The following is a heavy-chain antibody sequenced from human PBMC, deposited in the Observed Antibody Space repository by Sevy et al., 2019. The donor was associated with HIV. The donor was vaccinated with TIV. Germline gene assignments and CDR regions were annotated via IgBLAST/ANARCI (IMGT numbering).Heavy chain of an antibody. J-gene: IGHJ5*02. CDR2: VHYSGAS. CDR1: GASVNNKY. V-gene: IGHV4-59*02. D-gene: IGHD3-9*01. CDR3: ATFDSDFDPRFDP. Sequence: SETLSLTCVVSGASVNNKYWTWIRQSPGMGLEWIGYVHYSGASIDNPSLKSRLTISLDIPNNQFSLRLTSVTPADTAVYYCATFDSDFDPRFDPWGQGTLVTVSS.